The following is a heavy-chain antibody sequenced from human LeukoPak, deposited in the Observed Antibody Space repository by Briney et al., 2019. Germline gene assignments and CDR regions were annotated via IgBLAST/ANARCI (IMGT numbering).Heavy chain of an antibody. CDR1: GFGVSNYW. D-gene: IGHD6-19*01. CDR3: ARYGNGAWLAHYAFDM. CDR2: IRQDGREK. V-gene: IGHV3-7*01. Sequence: GGSLRLSCAASGFGVSNYWMSWVRQAPGKGLEWVANIRQDGREKYYVDSVKGRFTISRDNADNSLYLQMNSLKVEDTAVYYCARYGNGAWLAHYAFDMWGQGTMVTVSS. J-gene: IGHJ3*02.